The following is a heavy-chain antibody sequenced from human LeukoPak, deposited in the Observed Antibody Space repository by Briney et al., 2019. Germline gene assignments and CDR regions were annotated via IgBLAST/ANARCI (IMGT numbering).Heavy chain of an antibody. J-gene: IGHJ5*02. CDR3: ARAACTNGVCGYNWFDP. CDR2: ISAYNGNT. D-gene: IGHD2-8*01. Sequence: ASVKVSCKASGYTFTSYGISWVRQAPGQGLEWMGWISAYNGNTNYAQKLQGRVTMTTDTSTSTAYMELRRLRSDDTAVYYCARAACTNGVCGYNWFDPWAREPWSPSPQ. V-gene: IGHV1-18*01. CDR1: GYTFTSYG.